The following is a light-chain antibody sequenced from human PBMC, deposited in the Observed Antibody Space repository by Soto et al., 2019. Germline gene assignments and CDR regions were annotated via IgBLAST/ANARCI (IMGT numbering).Light chain of an antibody. V-gene: IGKV3-20*01. J-gene: IGKJ5*01. CDR2: GSS. CDR3: QQYGSSFT. CDR1: QSVSSSY. Sequence: EIVFTQSPGTLSLSPGERATLSCRASQSVSSSYLAWYQQKPGQAPRLLMYGSSSRATGIPERFSGSGSGTDFTLTISRLEPEDFVVYYCQQYGSSFTFGQGTRLEIK.